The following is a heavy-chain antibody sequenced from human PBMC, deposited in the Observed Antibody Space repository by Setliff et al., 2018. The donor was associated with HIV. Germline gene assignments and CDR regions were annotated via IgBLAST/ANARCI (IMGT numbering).Heavy chain of an antibody. Sequence: SETLSLTCTVSGASISSHYWTWIRQPPGKGLEWIGNIHYTGSTNYNPSLKSRVTISGDSSKKQFSLVLSSVTAADTAVYYCARVPSSGWYGGHHYMDVWGKEATVTVSS. V-gene: IGHV4-59*11. CDR1: GASISSHY. D-gene: IGHD6-19*01. CDR3: ARVPSSGWYGGHHYMDV. J-gene: IGHJ6*03. CDR2: IHYTGST.